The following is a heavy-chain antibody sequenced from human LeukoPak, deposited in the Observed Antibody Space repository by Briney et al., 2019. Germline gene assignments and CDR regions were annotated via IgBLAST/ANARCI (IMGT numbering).Heavy chain of an antibody. V-gene: IGHV1-46*01. J-gene: IGHJ4*02. D-gene: IGHD3-16*01. CDR1: GYTFTGYY. CDR3: AREKGGGGGFDY. CDR2: INPSGGST. Sequence: ASVKVSCKASGYTFTGYYMHWVRQAPGQGLEWMGIINPSGGSTSYSQKFQGRVTMTIDTSTSTVYMELSSLRSEDTAVYYCAREKGGGGGFDYWGQGTLVTVSS.